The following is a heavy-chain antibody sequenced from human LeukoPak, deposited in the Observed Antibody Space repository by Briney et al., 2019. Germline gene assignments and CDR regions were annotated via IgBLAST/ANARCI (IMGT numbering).Heavy chain of an antibody. Sequence: SETLSLTCTVSGGSISSSSYYWGWIRQPPGKGLEWIGSIYYSGSTYYNPSLKSRVTISIGTSKNQFSLKLSSVTAADTAVYYCARDLVLRYFDWFPGAFDIWGQGTMVTVSS. CDR1: GGSISSSSYY. J-gene: IGHJ3*02. V-gene: IGHV4-39*07. CDR2: IYYSGST. D-gene: IGHD3-9*01. CDR3: ARDLVLRYFDWFPGAFDI.